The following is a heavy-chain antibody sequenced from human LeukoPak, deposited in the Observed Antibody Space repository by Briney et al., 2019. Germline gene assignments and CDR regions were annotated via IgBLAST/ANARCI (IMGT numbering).Heavy chain of an antibody. J-gene: IGHJ6*03. CDR3: ARDFRNLGMDV. CDR2: ISNRGFAT. CDR1: SFTLGDWY. Sequence: GGSLRLSCTASSFTLGDWYMSWIRQAPGKGLEWVSYISNRGFATYYADSVKGRFTVSRDNAKNSLFLQMDSLRAEDTAVYFCARDFRNLGMDVWGKGTTVTVSS. V-gene: IGHV3-11*01. D-gene: IGHD3-16*01.